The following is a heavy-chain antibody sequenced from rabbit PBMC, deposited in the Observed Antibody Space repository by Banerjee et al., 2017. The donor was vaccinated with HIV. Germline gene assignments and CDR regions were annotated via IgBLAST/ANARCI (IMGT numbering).Heavy chain of an antibody. CDR2: IVTDSGYT. J-gene: IGHJ4*01. CDR1: GFSFSSNYY. Sequence: QEQLEESGGDLVKPGGTLTLTCKASGFSFSSNYYMSWVRQAPGKGLEWIGCIVTDSGYTYYASWAKGRFTISKTSSTTVTLQMTSLTAADTATYFCARDRHDYGVALDLWGPGTLVTVS. CDR3: ARDRHDYGVALDL. D-gene: IGHD2-1*01. V-gene: IGHV1S45*01.